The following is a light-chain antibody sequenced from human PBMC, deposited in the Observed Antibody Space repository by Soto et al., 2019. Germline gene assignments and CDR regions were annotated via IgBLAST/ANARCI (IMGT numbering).Light chain of an antibody. V-gene: IGKV3-20*01. Sequence: DIVLTQSPGTLSLSPGERATLSCSASQSVSSSYLAWYQQKPGQAPRLLIYGASSRATGIPDRFSGSGSGTDFTLTISRLEPEDFAVYYCQQYGSSPRTLGQGTKVDIK. CDR1: QSVSSSY. CDR3: QQYGSSPRT. CDR2: GAS. J-gene: IGKJ1*01.